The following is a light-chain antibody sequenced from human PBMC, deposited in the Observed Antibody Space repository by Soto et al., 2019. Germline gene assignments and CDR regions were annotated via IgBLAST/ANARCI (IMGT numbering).Light chain of an antibody. CDR2: GGT. J-gene: IGLJ3*02. CDR3: CSYAEGMSWV. CDR1: RSDFVGYNF. V-gene: IGLV2-23*01. Sequence: QSALTQPASVSGSPGQSITISCTGTRSDFVGYNFVSWYQQYPGKAPKLIIYGGTQRPSGVSDRFSGSRFDNTASLTVSGLQVEDEADYYCCSYAEGMSWVFGGGTKLTVL.